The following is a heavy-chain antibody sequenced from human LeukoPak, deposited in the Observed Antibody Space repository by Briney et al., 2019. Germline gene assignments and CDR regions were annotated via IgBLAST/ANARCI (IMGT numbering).Heavy chain of an antibody. CDR3: ARGRPYYDFWSGYYPNWFDP. CDR1: GYTFTSYD. J-gene: IGHJ5*02. Sequence: ASVKVSCKASGYTFTSYDINWVRQAPGQGLEWMGWMNPNSGNTGYAQKFQGRVTMTRNTSISTAYMELSSLRSEDTAVYYCARGRPYYDFWSGYYPNWFDPWGQGTLVTVSS. V-gene: IGHV1-8*01. D-gene: IGHD3-3*01. CDR2: MNPNSGNT.